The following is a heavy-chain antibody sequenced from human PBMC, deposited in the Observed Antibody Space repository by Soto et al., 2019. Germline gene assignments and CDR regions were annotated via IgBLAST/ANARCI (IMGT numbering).Heavy chain of an antibody. CDR2: VSGNGGVT. CDR3: AKDQYSGSPGKPDY. J-gene: IGHJ4*02. D-gene: IGHD1-26*01. V-gene: IGHV3-23*01. CDR1: GFTFNNYA. Sequence: EVQLLESGGGLVQPGGSLRLSCAASGFTFNNYAMSWVRQAPGKGLEWVSAVSGNGGVTYYADSVQGRFTISRDNSKNPLYLQMDSRRAEDTAIYCCAKDQYSGSPGKPDYWGQGTLVTVSS.